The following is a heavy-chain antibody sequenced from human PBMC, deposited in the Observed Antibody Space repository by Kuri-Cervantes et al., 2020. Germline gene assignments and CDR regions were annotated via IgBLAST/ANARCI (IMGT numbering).Heavy chain of an antibody. CDR1: GFTFSSYA. D-gene: IGHD1-26*01. J-gene: IGHJ4*02. Sequence: GESLKISCAASGFTFSSYAMHWVRQAPGKGLEWVAVISYDGSNKYYADSVKGRFTISRDNAKNSLYLQMNSLRAEDTAVYYCAWGRSHSGSFLFDYWGQGTLVTVSS. CDR2: ISYDGSNK. CDR3: AWGRSHSGSFLFDY. V-gene: IGHV3-30-3*01.